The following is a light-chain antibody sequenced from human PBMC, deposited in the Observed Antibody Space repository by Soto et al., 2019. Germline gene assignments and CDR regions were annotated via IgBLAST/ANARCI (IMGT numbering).Light chain of an antibody. CDR1: SSDVGGYNY. J-gene: IGLJ2*01. CDR2: DVS. CDR3: SSYTTGRNVV. Sequence: QSALTQPASVSGSPGQSITISCTGTSSDVGGYNYVSWYQQHPGKAPKLMMYDVSLRPSGVSYRFSGSKSGNTASLTSAGLQAEDEADYYCSSYTTGRNVVFGGGTKLTVL. V-gene: IGLV2-14*03.